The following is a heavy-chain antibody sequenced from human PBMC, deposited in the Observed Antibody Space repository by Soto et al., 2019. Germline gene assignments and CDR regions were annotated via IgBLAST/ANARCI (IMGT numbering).Heavy chain of an antibody. D-gene: IGHD3-10*01. CDR3: AKGPLWFGELLYVAFDI. J-gene: IGHJ3*02. CDR1: GFTFDDYA. CDR2: ISWNSGSI. V-gene: IGHV3-9*01. Sequence: GGSLRLSCAASGFTFDDYAMHWVRQAPGKGLEWVSGISWNSGSIGYADSVKGRFTISRDNAKNSLYLQMNSLRAEDTALYYCAKGPLWFGELLYVAFDIWGQGTMVTVSS.